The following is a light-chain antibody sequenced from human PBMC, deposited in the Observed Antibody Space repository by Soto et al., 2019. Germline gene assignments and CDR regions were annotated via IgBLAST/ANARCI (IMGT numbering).Light chain of an antibody. V-gene: IGKV3-20*01. CDR1: QSVSSSY. CDR2: GAS. Sequence: EIVLTQSPATLSLSPGDRATLSCRASQSVSSSYVAWYQQKPGQAPRRLIYGASTRATGIPARFSGGGSGTAFTLTISILQAEDFAVYYCQQYGSPRTTFGQGTKLDIK. J-gene: IGKJ5*01. CDR3: QQYGSPRTT.